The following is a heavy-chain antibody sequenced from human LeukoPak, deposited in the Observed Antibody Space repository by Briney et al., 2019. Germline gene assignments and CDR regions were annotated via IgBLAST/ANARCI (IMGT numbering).Heavy chain of an antibody. Sequence: ASVKVSCKASSYTFTSYGIVWVRQAPGQGLEYMGWISAYNGNTNYAQRVQGRVTMTTDTSTSTAYMELRSLRSDDTAVYYCARDVDTSMAYYFDCWGQGTLVTVSS. D-gene: IGHD5-18*01. CDR3: ARDVDTSMAYYFDC. CDR1: SYTFTSYG. CDR2: ISAYNGNT. V-gene: IGHV1-18*01. J-gene: IGHJ4*02.